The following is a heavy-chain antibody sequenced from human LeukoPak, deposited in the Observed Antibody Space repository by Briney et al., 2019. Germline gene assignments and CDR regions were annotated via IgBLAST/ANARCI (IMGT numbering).Heavy chain of an antibody. Sequence: SQTLSLTCAISGDSVSSNSAAWSWIRQSPSRGLEWLGRTYYRSKWFNDYAVSVKSRISINPDTSKNQFSLQLNSVAPEDTAIYYCARESSTSSFGIWGQGTMVTVSS. CDR3: ARESSTSSFGI. D-gene: IGHD6-13*01. CDR2: TYYRSKWFN. J-gene: IGHJ3*02. V-gene: IGHV6-1*01. CDR1: GDSVSSNSAA.